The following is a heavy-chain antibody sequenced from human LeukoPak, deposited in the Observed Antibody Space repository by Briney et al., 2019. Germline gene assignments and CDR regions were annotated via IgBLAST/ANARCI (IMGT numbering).Heavy chain of an antibody. CDR2: INPDGSTT. CDR1: GFTFSNYW. CDR3: AREWNYYGSGSYYPEAIDY. Sequence: PGGSLRLSCAASGFTFSNYWMHWVRQDPGKGLVWVSFINPDGSTTNYADSVKGRFTISRDNAKNALYLQMNSLRAEDTAVYYCAREWNYYGSGSYYPEAIDYWGQGTLVTVSS. V-gene: IGHV3-74*01. D-gene: IGHD3-10*01. J-gene: IGHJ4*02.